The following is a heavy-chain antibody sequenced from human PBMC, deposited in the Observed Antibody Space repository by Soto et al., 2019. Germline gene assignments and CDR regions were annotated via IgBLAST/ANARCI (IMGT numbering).Heavy chain of an antibody. CDR3: ARGVRWYRPVIDY. J-gene: IGHJ4*02. Sequence: SETLSLTCAVYGGSFNDYYWCWIRQPPGKGLEWIGEINHSGSTNFNPSLKSRVTISVDTSKNQFSLKLSSVTAADTAVYYCARGVRWYRPVIDYWGQGTLVTVSS. D-gene: IGHD2-15*01. CDR1: GGSFNDYY. CDR2: INHSGST. V-gene: IGHV4-34*01.